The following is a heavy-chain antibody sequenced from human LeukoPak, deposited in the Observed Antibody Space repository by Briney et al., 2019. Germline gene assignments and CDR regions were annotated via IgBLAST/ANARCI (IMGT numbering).Heavy chain of an antibody. CDR3: AKDQNYESSGYYGGLDY. CDR1: GFSFSSHV. Sequence: GGSLRLSCAASGFSFSSHVMHWVRLAPGKGLEWVSGISGSGGDTYYADSVKGRFTISRDNSKNTLNLQMNSLRAEDTALYYCAKDQNYESSGYYGGLDYWGQGTLVTVSS. D-gene: IGHD3-22*01. V-gene: IGHV3-23*01. CDR2: ISGSGGDT. J-gene: IGHJ4*02.